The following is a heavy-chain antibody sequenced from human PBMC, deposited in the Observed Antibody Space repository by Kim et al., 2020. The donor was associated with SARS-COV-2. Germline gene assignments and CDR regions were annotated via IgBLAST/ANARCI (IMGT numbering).Heavy chain of an antibody. CDR3: ARHGPGSSGWYRPYYYGMDV. Sequence: GESLKISCKGSGYSFTSYWISWVRQMPGKGLEWMGRIDPSDSYTNYSPSFQGHVTISADKSISTAYLQWSSLEASDTAMYYCARHGPGSSGWYRPYYYGMDVWGQGTTVTVSS. D-gene: IGHD6-19*01. CDR1: GYSFTSYW. V-gene: IGHV5-10-1*01. J-gene: IGHJ6*02. CDR2: IDPSDSYT.